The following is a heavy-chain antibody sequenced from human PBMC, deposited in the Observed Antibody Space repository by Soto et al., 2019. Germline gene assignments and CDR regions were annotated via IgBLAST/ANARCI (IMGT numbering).Heavy chain of an antibody. CDR1: GYTFTSDG. Sequence: ASVKVSCKASGYTFTSDGISWVRQAPGQGLEWMGWIDPWSGDANYAQKFQDRVTMTTDTSISTVYMELRGLRSDDTALYYCARDDYRIYPYWGQGTLVTVSS. V-gene: IGHV1-18*01. D-gene: IGHD4-17*01. CDR3: ARDDYRIYPY. J-gene: IGHJ4*02. CDR2: IDPWSGDA.